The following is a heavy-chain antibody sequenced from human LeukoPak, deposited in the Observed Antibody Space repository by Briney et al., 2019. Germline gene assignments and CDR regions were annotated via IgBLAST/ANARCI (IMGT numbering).Heavy chain of an antibody. J-gene: IGHJ6*03. CDR1: GYTFTDFY. CDR3: ARGHGSYYYYMDV. CDR2: INPNSGGT. Sequence: GASVKVSCKASGYTFTDFYMLWVRQAPGQGLEWMGWINPNSGGTDYAQKFQGRVTMTRDMSTSTAYRELSRLRSDGTAVYHCARGHGSYYYYMDVWGKGTTVTVSS. V-gene: IGHV1-2*02. D-gene: IGHD3-10*01.